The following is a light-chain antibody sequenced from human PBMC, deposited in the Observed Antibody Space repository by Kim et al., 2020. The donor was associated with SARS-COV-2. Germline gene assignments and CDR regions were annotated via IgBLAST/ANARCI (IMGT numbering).Light chain of an antibody. V-gene: IGLV2-14*03. CDR1: SSDVGGYNY. CDR2: DVR. Sequence: QSALTQPASVSGSPGQSITISCTGTSSDVGGYNYVSWYQQHPGKAPKLMIYDVRNRPSGVSNRFSGSKSGNTASLTISGLQAEDEADYYCSSYTSSTTPVVFGGGTQLTVL. CDR3: SSYTSSTTPVV. J-gene: IGLJ2*01.